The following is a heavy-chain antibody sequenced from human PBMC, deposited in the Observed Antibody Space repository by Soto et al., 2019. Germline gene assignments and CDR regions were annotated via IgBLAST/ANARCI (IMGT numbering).Heavy chain of an antibody. D-gene: IGHD6-19*01. CDR1: GGTFSSYA. CDR3: ARDRDSSGWYNWFDP. V-gene: IGHV1-69*13. CDR2: IIPIFGTA. Sequence: SVKVSCKASGGTFSSYAISWVRQAPGQGLEWMGGIIPIFGTANYAQKFQGRVTITADESTSTAYMELSSPRSEDTAVYYCARDRDSSGWYNWFDPWGQGTLVTVSS. J-gene: IGHJ5*02.